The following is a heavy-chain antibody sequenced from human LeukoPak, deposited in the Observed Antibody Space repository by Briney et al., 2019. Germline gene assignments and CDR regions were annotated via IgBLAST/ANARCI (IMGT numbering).Heavy chain of an antibody. CDR1: GFTFSSYG. D-gene: IGHD2-2*01. J-gene: IGHJ4*02. CDR3: AKDDNQLLAFDY. V-gene: IGHV3-30*02. CDR2: IRYDGSNK. Sequence: GGSLRLSCAASGFTFSSYGMHWVRQAPGKGLEWVAFIRYDGSNKYYADSVKGRFTISRDNSKNTLYLQMNSLRAEDTAVYYCAKDDNQLLAFDYWGQGTLVTVSS.